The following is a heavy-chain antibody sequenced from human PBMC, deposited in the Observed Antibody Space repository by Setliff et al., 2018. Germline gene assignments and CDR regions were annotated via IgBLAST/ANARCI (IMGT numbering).Heavy chain of an antibody. CDR3: TRDIAVFTDIDYYYSGMDV. CDR1: GFAFNTYW. V-gene: IGHV3-74*01. D-gene: IGHD2-21*01. J-gene: IGHJ6*02. Sequence: AGGSLRLSCAASGFAFNTYWMHWVRQVPGKGLVWVARINGDGSVANYADAVKGRFTISRDNAKNTLSLQMNTLKAEDTAVYYCTRDIAVFTDIDYYYSGMDVWGQGTAVTVSS. CDR2: INGDGSVA.